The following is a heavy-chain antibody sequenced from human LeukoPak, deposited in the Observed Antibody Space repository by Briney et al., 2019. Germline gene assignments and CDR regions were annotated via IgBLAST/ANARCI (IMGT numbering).Heavy chain of an antibody. D-gene: IGHD5-18*01. Sequence: PSETLSLTCTVSGGSISSYYWGWIRQPPGKGLEWIGSIYYSGSTYYNPSLKSRVTISVDTSKNQFSLKLSSVTAADTAVYYCARDFGLGRGYSYGFFDYWGQGTLVTVSS. J-gene: IGHJ4*02. CDR2: IYYSGST. CDR1: GGSISSYY. CDR3: ARDFGLGRGYSYGFFDY. V-gene: IGHV4-39*07.